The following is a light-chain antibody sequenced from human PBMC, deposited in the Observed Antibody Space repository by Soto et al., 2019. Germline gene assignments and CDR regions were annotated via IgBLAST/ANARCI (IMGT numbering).Light chain of an antibody. J-gene: IGKJ1*01. CDR1: QNINNY. CDR3: QQTYVTPPWA. Sequence: DIQMTQSPSSLSASVGDRVTMTCRASQNINNYLNWYQQKPGKAPKLPIFAAANLEIGIPSRFSGSGSGTDFTLSISNLQPEDFATYFCQQTYVTPPWAFGQGTKVEV. CDR2: AAA. V-gene: IGKV1-39*01.